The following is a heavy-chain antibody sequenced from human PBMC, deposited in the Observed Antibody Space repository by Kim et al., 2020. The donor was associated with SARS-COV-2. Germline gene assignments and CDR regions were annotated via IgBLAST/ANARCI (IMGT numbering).Heavy chain of an antibody. Sequence: SGPTLVNPTQTLTLTCTFSGFSLSTSGVGVGWIRQPPGKALEWLALIYWNDDKRYSPSLKSRLTITKDTSKNQVVLTMTNMDPVDTATYYCAHRPPWVVVPAPWFDPWGQGTLVTVSS. CDR1: GFSLSTSGVG. CDR3: AHRPPWVVVPAPWFDP. D-gene: IGHD2-2*01. V-gene: IGHV2-5*01. CDR2: IYWNDDK. J-gene: IGHJ5*02.